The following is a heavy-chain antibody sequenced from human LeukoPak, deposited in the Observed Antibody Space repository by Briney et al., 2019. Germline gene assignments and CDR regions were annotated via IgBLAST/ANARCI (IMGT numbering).Heavy chain of an antibody. D-gene: IGHD3-10*01. CDR3: ARGVQYNYVSDY. CDR1: GFTFNNYW. Sequence: GGSLRLSCAASGFTFNNYWMHWVRHAPGKGLVWVSRINTDGSTTNYADSVRGRFTISRDNAKNTLYLQMNSLRAEDTAVYFCARGVQYNYVSDYWGQGTLVTVSS. J-gene: IGHJ4*02. V-gene: IGHV3-74*01. CDR2: INTDGSTT.